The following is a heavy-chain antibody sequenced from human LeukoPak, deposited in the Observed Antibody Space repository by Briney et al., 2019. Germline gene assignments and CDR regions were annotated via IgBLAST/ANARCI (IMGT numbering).Heavy chain of an antibody. CDR1: GGSISSYY. D-gene: IGHD1-26*01. CDR2: IYYSGST. CDR3: AGSGSYYISDY. V-gene: IGHV4-59*13. J-gene: IGHJ4*02. Sequence: SETLSLTCTVSGGSISSYYWSWIRQPPGKGLEWIGYIYYSGSTNYNPSFKSRVTISVDTSKNQFSLKLSSVTAADTAVYYCAGSGSYYISDYWGQGTLVTVSS.